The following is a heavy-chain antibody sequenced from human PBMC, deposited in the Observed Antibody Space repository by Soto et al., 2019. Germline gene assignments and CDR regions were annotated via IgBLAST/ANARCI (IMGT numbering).Heavy chain of an antibody. V-gene: IGHV1-69*08. Sequence: QVQLVQSGAEVKKPGSSVKVSCKASGGTFSSYTISWVRQAPGQGLEWMGRIIPILGIANYAQKFQGRVTLTADKSTSTAYMELSSLRSEDTAVYYCARDGHYYYYMDVWGKGTTVTVSS. J-gene: IGHJ6*03. CDR2: IIPILGIA. CDR1: GGTFSSYT. CDR3: ARDGHYYYYMDV.